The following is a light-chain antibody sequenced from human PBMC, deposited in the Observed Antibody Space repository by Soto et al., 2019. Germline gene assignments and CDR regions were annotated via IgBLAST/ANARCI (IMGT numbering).Light chain of an antibody. Sequence: DIPITQSPSSLSASVGDSVTITCQASQDISNYLNWYQQKPGKAPRLLIYDASNLETGVPSRFSGSGSGTDFTFTISSLQPKDIATYYCQQYDNFPITLGQGTRLEIK. J-gene: IGKJ5*01. CDR3: QQYDNFPIT. CDR2: DAS. CDR1: QDISNY. V-gene: IGKV1-33*01.